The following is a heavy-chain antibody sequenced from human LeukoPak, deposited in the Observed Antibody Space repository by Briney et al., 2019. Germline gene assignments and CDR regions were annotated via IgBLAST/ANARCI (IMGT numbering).Heavy chain of an antibody. Sequence: PSETLSLTCAVSGYSISSGYYWGWIRPPPGKGLEWIGNIYHSGSTYYNPSLKSRVTISVDTSKNQFSLKLSSVTAADAAVYYCARDNARALFDYWGQGTLVTVSS. CDR3: ARDNARALFDY. V-gene: IGHV4-38-2*02. J-gene: IGHJ4*02. D-gene: IGHD5-24*01. CDR1: GYSISSGYY. CDR2: IYHSGST.